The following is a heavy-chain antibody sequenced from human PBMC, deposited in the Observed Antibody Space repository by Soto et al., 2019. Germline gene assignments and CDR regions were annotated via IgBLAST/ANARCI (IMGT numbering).Heavy chain of an antibody. Sequence: GGTLRLPCAVSGFTFNTYAMGGARQVPGEGLEWVSHTTGSGNSYCPGSVKGRFTISRGDGRNSLYLQINRLGVDDTALYFCARGTYSWNCEYWGQGTQVTVAS. V-gene: IGHV3-21*01. CDR2: TTGSGNS. CDR3: ARGTYSWNCEY. D-gene: IGHD1-26*01. CDR1: GFTFNTYA. J-gene: IGHJ4*03.